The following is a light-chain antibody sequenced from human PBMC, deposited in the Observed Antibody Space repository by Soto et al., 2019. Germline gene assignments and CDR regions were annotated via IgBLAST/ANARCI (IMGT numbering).Light chain of an antibody. CDR3: QQYGSYSRM. J-gene: IGKJ1*01. V-gene: IGKV1-5*01. CDR2: DAS. CDR1: QSISTW. Sequence: DIQMTQSPSTLSASVGDRVTITCRASQSISTWLAWYQQKPGKAPKVLIYDASSLESGVPSRFSGSGSGTEFTLTISSLQPEDFAVYYCQQYGSYSRMFGQGTKVDIK.